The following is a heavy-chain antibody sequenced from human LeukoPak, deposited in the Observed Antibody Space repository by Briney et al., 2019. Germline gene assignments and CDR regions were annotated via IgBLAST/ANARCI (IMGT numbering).Heavy chain of an antibody. V-gene: IGHV4-39*01. J-gene: IGHJ4*02. CDR1: GGSISSSSYY. CDR2: IYYSGST. D-gene: IGHD6-13*01. Sequence: SETLSLTCTVSGGSISSSSYYWGWIRQPPGKGLEWIGSIYYSGSTYYNPSLKSRVTISVDTSKNQFSLKLSSVTAADTAVYYCARQGTIAAAGAHFDYWGQGTLVTVSS. CDR3: ARQGTIAAAGAHFDY.